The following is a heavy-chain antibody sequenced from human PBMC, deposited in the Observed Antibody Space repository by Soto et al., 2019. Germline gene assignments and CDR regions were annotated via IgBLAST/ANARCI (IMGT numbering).Heavy chain of an antibody. V-gene: IGHV1-69*02. CDR3: ARCTAATPDYYYYYMDV. CDR2: IIPILGIA. D-gene: IGHD2-15*01. Sequence: GASVKVSCKASGGTFSSYTISWVRQAPGQGLEWMGRIIPILGIANYAQKLQGRVTITADKSTSTAYMELSSLRSEDTAVYYCARCTAATPDYYYYYMDVWGKGTTVTVSS. CDR1: GGTFSSYT. J-gene: IGHJ6*03.